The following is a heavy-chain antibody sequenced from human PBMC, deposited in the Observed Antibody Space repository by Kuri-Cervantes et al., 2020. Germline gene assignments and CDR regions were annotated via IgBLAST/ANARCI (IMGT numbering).Heavy chain of an antibody. J-gene: IGHJ4*02. D-gene: IGHD6-6*01. CDR1: GFIFSVYP. CDR3: AKGPYIAARPRSGYFDY. V-gene: IGHV3-30*01. Sequence: GGSLRLSCAASGFIFSVYPMHWVRQAPGKGLQWVAVTSLDGNNKYYADSVKGRFTISRDNAKNSLYLQMNSLRAEDTALYYCAKGPYIAARPRSGYFDYWGQGTLVTVSS. CDR2: TSLDGNNK.